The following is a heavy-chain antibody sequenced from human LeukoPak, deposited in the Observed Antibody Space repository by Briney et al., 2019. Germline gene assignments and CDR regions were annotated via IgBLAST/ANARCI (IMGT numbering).Heavy chain of an antibody. CDR3: AREARDTAMVNAFDI. V-gene: IGHV4-4*07. J-gene: IGHJ3*02. CDR2: IYTSGST. Sequence: SETLSLTCTVSGGSISSYYWSWIRQPAGKGLEWIGRIYTSGSTNYNPSLKSRVTISVDTSKNQFSLKLSSVTAADTAVYYCAREARDTAMVNAFDIWGQGTMVTVSS. D-gene: IGHD5-18*01. CDR1: GGSISSYY.